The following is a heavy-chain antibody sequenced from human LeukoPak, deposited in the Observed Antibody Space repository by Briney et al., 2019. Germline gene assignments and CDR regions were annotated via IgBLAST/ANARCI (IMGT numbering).Heavy chain of an antibody. J-gene: IGHJ4*02. V-gene: IGHV4-59*08. Sequence: KPSETLSLTCTVSGGSISSYYWSWIRQPPGKGLEWIGYIYYSGSTNYNPSLKSQVTISVDTSKNQFSLKLSSVTAADTAVYYCARHDYGDYTVDYWGQGTLVTVSS. CDR3: ARHDYGDYTVDY. D-gene: IGHD4-17*01. CDR1: GGSISSYY. CDR2: IYYSGST.